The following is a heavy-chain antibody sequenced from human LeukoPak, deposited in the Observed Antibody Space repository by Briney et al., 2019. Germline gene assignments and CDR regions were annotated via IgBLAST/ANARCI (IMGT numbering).Heavy chain of an antibody. D-gene: IGHD3-22*01. Sequence: GGSLRLSCAVSGFTFSSYWMSWVRQAPGKGLEWVANIKQDGSEKYYVDSVKGRFTISRDNAKNSLYLQMNSLRAEDTAVYYCAREAYYDSSGYDYWGQGTLVTVSS. V-gene: IGHV3-7*01. CDR2: IKQDGSEK. J-gene: IGHJ4*02. CDR1: GFTFSSYW. CDR3: AREAYYDSSGYDY.